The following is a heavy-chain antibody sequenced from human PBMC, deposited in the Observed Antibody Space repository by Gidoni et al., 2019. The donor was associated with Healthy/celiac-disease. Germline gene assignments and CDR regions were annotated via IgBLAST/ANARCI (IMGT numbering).Heavy chain of an antibody. CDR2: IILIFGTA. J-gene: IGHJ4*02. CDR3: SRERAGSYKGHFDY. CDR1: GGTFSSYA. Sequence: QVQQVQSGAEVKKPGSSVKVSCKASGGTFSSYAISWVRHAPGQGLECMGVIILIFGTANYAQRFQGIVTITADESTSTAYMDLSSLRSEDTAVYYCSRERAGSYKGHFDYWGQGTLVTVSS. D-gene: IGHD3-10*01. V-gene: IGHV1-69*01.